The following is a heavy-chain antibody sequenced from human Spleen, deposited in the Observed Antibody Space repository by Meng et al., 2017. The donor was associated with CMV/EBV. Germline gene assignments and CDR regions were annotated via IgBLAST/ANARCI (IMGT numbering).Heavy chain of an antibody. D-gene: IGHD3-9*01. CDR2: IRSDGSDK. V-gene: IGHV3-30*02. CDR1: GFTFRSHG. Sequence: GESLKISCAASGFTFRSHGMHWVRQTPDKGLGWVAFIRSDGSDKYYIDSVKGRFTLSRDDSKNMIYLQMNSLRPEDTALYYCVRDADWSFDHWGQGTLVTVSS. J-gene: IGHJ4*02. CDR3: VRDADWSFDH.